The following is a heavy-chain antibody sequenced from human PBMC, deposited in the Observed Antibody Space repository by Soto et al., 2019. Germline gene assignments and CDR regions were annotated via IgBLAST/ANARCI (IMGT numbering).Heavy chain of an antibody. CDR2: ISGSGGST. J-gene: IGHJ6*02. V-gene: IGHV3-23*01. Sequence: EVQLLESGGGLVQPGGSLRLSCAASGFTFSSYAMSWVRQAPGKGLEWVSAISGSGGSTYYADSVKGRFTISRDNSKNTLYVQMNSLRAEDTAVYYCAKNLNMEGCELLRYYYYGMDVWGQGTTVTVSS. CDR1: GFTFSSYA. CDR3: AKNLNMEGCELLRYYYYGMDV. D-gene: IGHD1-26*01.